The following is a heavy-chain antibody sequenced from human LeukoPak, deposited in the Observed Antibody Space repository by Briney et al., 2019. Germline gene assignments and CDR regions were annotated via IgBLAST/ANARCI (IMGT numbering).Heavy chain of an antibody. D-gene: IGHD2-21*02. V-gene: IGHV3-21*01. J-gene: IGHJ4*02. CDR2: ISSSSSYI. CDR1: GFTFSIYI. Sequence: PGGSLRLSCVAPGFTFSIYIMNWVCQAPGEGLEWVSSISSSSSYIYYADSVKGRFTISRDNAKNSLYLQMNSLRAEDTAVYYCARTVVVTAASFDCWGQGTLVTVSS. CDR3: ARTVVVTAASFDC.